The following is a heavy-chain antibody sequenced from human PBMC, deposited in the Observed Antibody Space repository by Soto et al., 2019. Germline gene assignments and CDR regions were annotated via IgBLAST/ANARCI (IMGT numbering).Heavy chain of an antibody. CDR2: INKDGSIT. Sequence: GGSLRLSCAASGFIFSSYWMHWVRQAPGKGLEWVSRINKDGSITTYADSVRGRFTVSRDNAKNTLYLQMNSLRVEDTAIYYCTRIGYSSSSLGIDYWGQGALVTVSS. V-gene: IGHV3-74*01. D-gene: IGHD6-6*01. CDR1: GFIFSSYW. CDR3: TRIGYSSSSLGIDY. J-gene: IGHJ4*02.